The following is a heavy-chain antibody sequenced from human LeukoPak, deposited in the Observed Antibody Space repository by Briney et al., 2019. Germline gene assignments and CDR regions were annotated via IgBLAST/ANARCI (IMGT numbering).Heavy chain of an antibody. Sequence: GGSLRLSCAASGFTFSSYVMHWVRQAPGQGLEWVAFIHYDGSNKYYADSVKGRFTISRDNSKNTLYLQMNSLRAEDTAVYYCAKDRYSSSWSPMGDYWGQGTLVTVSS. V-gene: IGHV3-30*02. J-gene: IGHJ4*02. CDR1: GFTFSSYV. CDR2: IHYDGSNK. CDR3: AKDRYSSSWSPMGDY. D-gene: IGHD6-13*01.